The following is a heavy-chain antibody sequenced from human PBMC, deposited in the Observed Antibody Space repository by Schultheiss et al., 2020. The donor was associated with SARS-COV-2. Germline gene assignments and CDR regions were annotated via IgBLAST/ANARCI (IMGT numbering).Heavy chain of an antibody. CDR1: GGSISSYY. CDR2: IYHSGST. CDR3: ARGPFSGASYYDFWSDYSAFDY. Sequence: SETLSLTCTVSGGSISSYYWSWIRQPPGKGLEWIGYIYHSGSTYYNPSLKSRVTISVDRSKNQFSLKLSSVTAADTAVYYCARGPFSGASYYDFWSDYSAFDYWGQGTLVTVSS. V-gene: IGHV4-59*12. J-gene: IGHJ4*02. D-gene: IGHD3-3*01.